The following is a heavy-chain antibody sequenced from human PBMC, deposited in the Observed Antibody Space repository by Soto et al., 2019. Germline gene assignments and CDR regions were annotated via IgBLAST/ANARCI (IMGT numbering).Heavy chain of an antibody. CDR1: GGTFSNFA. V-gene: IGHV1-69*06. CDR3: AREVVTTIPGYQYFGT. Sequence: SVKVSCKASGGTFSNFAISWVRQAPGQGLEWMGGIIPIFGSANYAQKFQGRVTITADTSTSTAYMELSSLRSEDTALYYCAREVVTTIPGYQYFGTWGQGTLVTVSS. J-gene: IGHJ4*02. CDR2: IIPIFGSA. D-gene: IGHD2-21*02.